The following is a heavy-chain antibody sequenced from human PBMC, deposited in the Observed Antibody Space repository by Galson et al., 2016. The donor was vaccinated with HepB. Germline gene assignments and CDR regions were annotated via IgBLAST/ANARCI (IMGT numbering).Heavy chain of an antibody. CDR1: GFSLSTSGVA. J-gene: IGHJ4*02. Sequence: PALVKPTQTLTLTCTFSGFSLSTSGVAVGWIRQPPGKALEWLTLIYLDDAKRYSPSLNNRLTITKDTSKNQVVLTMTNMNPVDTATYYCAHVLLWFGAGPTLDYWGPGARVTVSS. CDR2: IYLDDAK. CDR3: AHVLLWFGAGPTLDY. D-gene: IGHD3-10*01. V-gene: IGHV2-5*02.